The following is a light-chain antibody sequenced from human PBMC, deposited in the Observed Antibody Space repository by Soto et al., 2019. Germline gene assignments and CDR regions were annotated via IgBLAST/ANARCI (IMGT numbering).Light chain of an antibody. CDR1: SSNIGSFYD. CDR2: SDN. V-gene: IGLV1-40*01. J-gene: IGLJ2*01. CDR3: QSYDNSLNHVV. Sequence: QPVLTQPPSVSGPPGQRFTIPCTGTSSNIGSFYDVHWYQQLPGTVPKLLIYSDNNRPSGVPDRFSGSKAGTAASLAITGLQAEDEADDDCQSYDNSLNHVVFGGGTKLTVL.